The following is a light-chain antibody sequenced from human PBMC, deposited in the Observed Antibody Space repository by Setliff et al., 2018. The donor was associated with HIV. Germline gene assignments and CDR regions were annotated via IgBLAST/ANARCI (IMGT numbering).Light chain of an antibody. CDR1: SSNIGSNT. V-gene: IGLV1-44*01. J-gene: IGLJ1*01. CDR3: AAWHDSLNRYV. Sequence: QSVLTQPPSASGTPGQRVTISCSGSSSNIGSNTVNWYQQFPGTAPKLLIYMNDQRPSGVPDRFTGSKSGTSGSLAISGLQSEDEADYYCAAWHDSLNRYVFGTGTKVTVL. CDR2: MND.